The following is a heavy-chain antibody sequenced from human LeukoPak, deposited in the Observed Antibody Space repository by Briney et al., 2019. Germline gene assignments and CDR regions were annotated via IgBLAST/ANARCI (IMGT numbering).Heavy chain of an antibody. Sequence: ASVKVSCKASGYTFTNYYIHWVRQAPGQGLEWMGTINPSVGTTRSAKVRASLTRDTSTSTVYMALSTLRSEDTAVYYCARSVFPYYSGSGSPYNVDVRQNSYFDFWGQGTLVTVSS. D-gene: IGHD3-10*01. CDR2: INPSVGTT. J-gene: IGHJ4*02. CDR1: GYTFTNYY. V-gene: IGHV1-46*01. CDR3: ARSVFPYYSGSGSPYNVDVRQNSYFDF.